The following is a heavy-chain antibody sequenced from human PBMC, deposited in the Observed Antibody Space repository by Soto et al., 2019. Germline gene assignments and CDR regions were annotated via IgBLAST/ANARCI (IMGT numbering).Heavy chain of an antibody. D-gene: IGHD3-10*01. CDR1: GYTFTSYG. V-gene: IGHV1-18*01. J-gene: IGHJ4*02. CDR3: ARGITMVRGPTDTPYYFDY. CDR2: ISAYNGNT. Sequence: GASVKVSCKASGYTFTSYGISWVRQAPGQGLEWMGWISAYNGNTNYAQKLQGRVTMTTDTSTSTAYMELRSLRSDDTAVYYCARGITMVRGPTDTPYYFDYWGQGTLVTVSS.